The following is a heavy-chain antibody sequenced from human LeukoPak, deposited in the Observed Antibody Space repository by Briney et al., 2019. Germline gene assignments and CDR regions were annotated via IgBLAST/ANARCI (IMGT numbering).Heavy chain of an antibody. Sequence: QPGGSLRLSCAASGFTFSNYWMSWVRQAPGKGLECVANIRQDGGQKDYVDSAKGRFIISRDNAKNSLYLQMNSLRAEDTAVYYTTLTGGAYSSSWYGGGFWFDPWGQGTLVTVSS. CDR1: GFTFSNYW. V-gene: IGHV3-7*03. D-gene: IGHD6-13*01. CDR2: IRQDGGQK. CDR3: TLTGGAYSSSWYGGGFWFDP. J-gene: IGHJ5*02.